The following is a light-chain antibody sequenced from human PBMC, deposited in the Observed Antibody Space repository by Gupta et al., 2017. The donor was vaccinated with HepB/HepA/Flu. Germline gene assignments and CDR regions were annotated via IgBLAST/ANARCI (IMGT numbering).Light chain of an antibody. V-gene: IGKV3-20*01. Sequence: EIVLTQSPGTLSLSPGERATLSCRASQSVSSTYLAWYQQKPGQAPRLLIYGASSRATGLPDRFSGGGSGTEFTLTISRREPEDFAVYYCQHEGSSLRTFGQGTKVEIK. J-gene: IGKJ1*01. CDR3: QHEGSSLRT. CDR2: GAS. CDR1: QSVSSTY.